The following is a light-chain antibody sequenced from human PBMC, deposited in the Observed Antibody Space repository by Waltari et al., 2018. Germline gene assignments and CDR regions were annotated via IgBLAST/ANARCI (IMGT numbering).Light chain of an antibody. CDR3: AAWDDSLHGHWV. J-gene: IGLJ3*02. Sequence: QSVLTQPPSASGTPGQRVTISCTGSSSNIGGNVVNWYQQLPGKAPTLLIYRSVLRPSGVPDRFSGSKSGTSASLAISGLQSADEGDYYCAAWDDSLHGHWVFGRGTKVTVL. CDR2: RSV. V-gene: IGLV1-44*01. CDR1: SSNIGGNV.